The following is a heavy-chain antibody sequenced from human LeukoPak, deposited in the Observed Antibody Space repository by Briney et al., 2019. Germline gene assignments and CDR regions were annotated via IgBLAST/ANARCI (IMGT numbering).Heavy chain of an antibody. CDR2: ISAYNGNT. V-gene: IGHV1-18*01. J-gene: IGHJ4*02. CDR1: GYTFTSYG. Sequence: ASVKVSCRASGYTFTSYGISWVRQAPGQGLEGVGWISAYNGNTNYAQKLQGRVTMTTDTSTSTAYMELRSLRSDDTAVYYCARDRAWQLLDYWGQGTLVTVSS. CDR3: ARDRAWQLLDY. D-gene: IGHD6-13*01.